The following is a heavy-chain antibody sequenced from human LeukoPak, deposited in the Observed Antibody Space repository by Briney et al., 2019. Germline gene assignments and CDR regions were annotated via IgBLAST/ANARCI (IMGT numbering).Heavy chain of an antibody. CDR2: IDARSGIT. J-gene: IGHJ3*02. V-gene: IGHV3-48*01. CDR1: GFTFTIFG. CDR3: AKEGGGFGESDDAFDI. Sequence: PGGSLRLSCAASGFTFTIFGFNWVRQAPGKVPEWVSYIDARSGITYYADSVQGRFTISRDNAQESVFLQMNSLRADDTAVYYCAKEGGGFGESDDAFDIWGQGTMVTVSS. D-gene: IGHD3-10*01.